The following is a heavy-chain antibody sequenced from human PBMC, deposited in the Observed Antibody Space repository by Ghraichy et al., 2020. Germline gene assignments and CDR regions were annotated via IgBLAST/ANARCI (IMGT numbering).Heavy chain of an antibody. CDR3: ARDPMNSDMYEFDYHFDL. CDR1: GFTFSSYS. Sequence: GGSLRLSCVASGFTFSSYSMTWVRQAPGKGLEWLSSIPSRTNYIYYADSVRGRFTSSRDNARDSLFLHMTNLRVEDTAVYFCARDPMNSDMYEFDYHFDLWGRGALVTVSS. J-gene: IGHJ4*02. CDR2: IPSRTNYI. V-gene: IGHV3-21*06. D-gene: IGHD4-11*01.